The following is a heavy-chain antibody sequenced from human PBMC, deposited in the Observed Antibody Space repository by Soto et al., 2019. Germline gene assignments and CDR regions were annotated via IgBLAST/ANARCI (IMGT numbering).Heavy chain of an antibody. V-gene: IGHV3-21*01. CDR3: ARDKPGTVTTVDY. Sequence: GGSLRRSCAASGRTFSTYGMSWVCQAPGKGLECVSSISISSSYIYYADSVKGRFTISREKAKNSLYLPMNSLRAEDTDVYSCARDKPGTVTTVDYWGQGTLVTVSS. CDR2: ISISSSYI. D-gene: IGHD4-17*01. CDR1: GRTFSTYG. J-gene: IGHJ4*02.